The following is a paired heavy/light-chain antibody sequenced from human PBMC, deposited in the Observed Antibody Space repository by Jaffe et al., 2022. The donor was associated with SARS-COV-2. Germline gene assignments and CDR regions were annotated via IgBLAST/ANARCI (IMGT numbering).Heavy chain of an antibody. Sequence: EVQLVESGGGLVQPGGSLRLSCAASGFTFSNYAMSWVRQAPGKGLEWVSTISGGGDGTYYADSVKGRFTISRDNSKNTLYLQMSSLRAEATAVYYCAKTGGDYYYYYYMDVWGKGTTVTVSS. V-gene: IGHV3-23*04. D-gene: IGHD2-21*02. CDR2: ISGGGDGT. CDR1: GFTFSNYA. J-gene: IGHJ6*03. CDR3: AKTGGDYYYYYYMDV.
Light chain of an antibody. Sequence: IVMTQSPATLSVSPGERATLSCGASQSVSSNLAWYQQKPGQAPRLLIYDASTRATGIPARFSGSGSGTEFTLTISSLQSEDFAVYYCQQYKNWPPSLTFGGGTKVEIK. CDR2: DAS. J-gene: IGKJ4*01. V-gene: IGKV3-15*01. CDR1: QSVSSN. CDR3: QQYKNWPPSLT.